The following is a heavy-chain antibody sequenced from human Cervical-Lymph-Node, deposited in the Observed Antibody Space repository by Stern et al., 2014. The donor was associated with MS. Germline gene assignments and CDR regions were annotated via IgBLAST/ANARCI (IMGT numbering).Heavy chain of an antibody. CDR2: IYYSGST. Sequence: QVQLQESGPGLVKPSETLSLTCTVSGGSISSSSYYWGWIRQPPGKGLEWIGSIYYSGSTYYNPSLKSRVTIYVDTSKNQFSLQLSSVTAADTAVYYCARHKGSGLRNFDYWGQGTLVTVSS. CDR1: GGSISSSSYY. J-gene: IGHJ4*02. V-gene: IGHV4-39*01. D-gene: IGHD6-19*01. CDR3: ARHKGSGLRNFDY.